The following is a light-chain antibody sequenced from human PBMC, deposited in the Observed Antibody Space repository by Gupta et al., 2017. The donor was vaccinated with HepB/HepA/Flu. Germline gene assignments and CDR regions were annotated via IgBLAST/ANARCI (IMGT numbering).Light chain of an antibody. CDR1: SSNIGAGYD. CDR3: QSYDSSLSGWV. CDR2: GNS. Sequence: QSVLTQPPSVSGAPGQRVTISCTGSSSNIGAGYDVHWYQQLPGTAPNLLIYGNSNRPSGVPDRYSGSKSATSASLAITGLQAEDEADYYCQSYDSSLSGWVFGGGTKLTVL. V-gene: IGLV1-40*01. J-gene: IGLJ3*02.